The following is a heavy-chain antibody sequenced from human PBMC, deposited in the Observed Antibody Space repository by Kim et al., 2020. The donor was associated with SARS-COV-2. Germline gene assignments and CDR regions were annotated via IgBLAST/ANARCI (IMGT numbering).Heavy chain of an antibody. CDR1: GFTVSSNY. CDR3: VRDQQWLPY. Sequence: GGSLRLSCAASGFTVSSNYMSWVRQAPGKGLEWVSILYSVGSAYYADSVKGRFTISRDNSKNTLFLQMNSLRAEDTAVYYCVRDQQWLPYWGQGTLVTVSS. J-gene: IGHJ4*02. D-gene: IGHD5-18*01. CDR2: LYSVGSA. V-gene: IGHV3-53*01.